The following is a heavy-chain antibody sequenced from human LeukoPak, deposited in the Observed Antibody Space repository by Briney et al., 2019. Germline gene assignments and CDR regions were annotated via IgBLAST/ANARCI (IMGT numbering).Heavy chain of an antibody. V-gene: IGHV3-74*01. CDR1: GFTFSRYW. CDR3: ARSAYYDRSGYYRDY. Sequence: GGSLRLSCAASGFTFSRYWIHWVRQAPGKGLVWVSRINTDGSSTTYADSVKGRFTISRDNAKNTLYLQMNSLRAEDTAVYYCARSAYYDRSGYYRDYWGQGTLVIVSS. J-gene: IGHJ4*01. CDR2: INTDGSST. D-gene: IGHD3-22*01.